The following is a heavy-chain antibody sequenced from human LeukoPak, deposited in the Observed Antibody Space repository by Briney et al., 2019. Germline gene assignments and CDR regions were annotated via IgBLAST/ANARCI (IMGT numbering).Heavy chain of an antibody. CDR1: GGSFSGYY. Sequence: PSETLSLTCAVYGGSFSGYYWSWIRQPPGKGRVWIGEINHSGSTNYNPSLKSRVTISVDTSKNQFSLKLSSVTAADTAVYYCARGRVGPRWRPFDYWGQGTLVTVSS. J-gene: IGHJ4*02. V-gene: IGHV4-34*01. D-gene: IGHD6-13*01. CDR2: INHSGST. CDR3: ARGRVGPRWRPFDY.